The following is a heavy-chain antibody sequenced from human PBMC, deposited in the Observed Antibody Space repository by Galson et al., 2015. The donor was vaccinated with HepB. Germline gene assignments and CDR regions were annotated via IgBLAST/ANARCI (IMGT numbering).Heavy chain of an antibody. CDR2: ISAYNGNTNT. V-gene: IGHV1-18*01. D-gene: IGHD5-12*01. CDR3: AGDLGDIMATIFFDY. Sequence: SVKVSCKASGYTFTSYGISWVRQAPGQGLEWMGWISAYNGNTNTNYAQKFQGRVTMTTDTSTSTAYMELRSLRSDDTAVSYCAGDLGDIMATIFFDYWGQGTLVTVSS. J-gene: IGHJ4*02. CDR1: GYTFTSYG.